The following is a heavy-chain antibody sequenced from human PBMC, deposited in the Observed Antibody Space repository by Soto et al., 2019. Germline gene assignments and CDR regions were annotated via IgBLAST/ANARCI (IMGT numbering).Heavy chain of an antibody. CDR2: ISAYNGNT. CDR1: GYTFTSYG. CDR3: ARGPRLVATGGWFDP. V-gene: IGHV1-18*01. J-gene: IGHJ5*02. D-gene: IGHD5-12*01. Sequence: QVQLVQSGAEVKKPGASVKVSCKASGYTFTSYGISWVRQAPGQGLEWMGWISAYNGNTNYAQKLQGRVTMSTDTSTSTAYMERSSLRSDDTAVYYCARGPRLVATGGWFDPRGQGTLVTVSS.